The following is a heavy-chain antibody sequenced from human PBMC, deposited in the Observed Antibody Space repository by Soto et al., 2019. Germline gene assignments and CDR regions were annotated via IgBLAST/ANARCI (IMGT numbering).Heavy chain of an antibody. V-gene: IGHV3-23*01. J-gene: IGHJ3*02. CDR3: AKKGLGSLATYCSTGDCHYAFDI. CDR2: ISGGGDGT. Sequence: EVKLLESGGGLVQPGGSLRLSCAASGFTFGNYAMIWVRQAPGKGLEWVSTISGGGDGTYYADSVRGRFTISRENSRNTVYLQMNCLRAEDTAVYYCAKKGLGSLATYCSTGDCHYAFDIWGQGTMVTVSS. CDR1: GFTFGNYA. D-gene: IGHD2-15*01.